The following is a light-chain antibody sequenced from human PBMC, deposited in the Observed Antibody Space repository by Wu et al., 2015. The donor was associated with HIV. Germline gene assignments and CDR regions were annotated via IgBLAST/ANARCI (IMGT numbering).Light chain of an antibody. V-gene: IGKV3-20*01. CDR2: GAS. Sequence: EIVLTQSPGTLSLSPGERATLSRRASQSVSSSYLAWYQQKPGQAPRLLIYGASSRATGIPDRFSGSGSGTDFTLTISRLEPEDFAVYYCKLYGSSPYTFGQGTKLEIK. CDR1: QSVSSSY. J-gene: IGKJ2*01. CDR3: KLYGSSPYT.